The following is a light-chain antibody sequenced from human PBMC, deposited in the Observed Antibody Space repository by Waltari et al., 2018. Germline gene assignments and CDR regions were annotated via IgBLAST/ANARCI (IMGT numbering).Light chain of an antibody. CDR2: ENN. CDR1: SSNIGNNY. J-gene: IGLJ1*01. V-gene: IGLV1-51*02. CDR3: GTWDSSLSAYV. Sequence: QSVLTQPPSVSAAPGQKVTISCSGTSSNIGNNYVSWYQQLPGTAPKLLIYENNKRPSGTPDRFSGSKSGTSATLGITGLQTGGEADYYCGTWDSSLSAYVFGTGTKVTVL.